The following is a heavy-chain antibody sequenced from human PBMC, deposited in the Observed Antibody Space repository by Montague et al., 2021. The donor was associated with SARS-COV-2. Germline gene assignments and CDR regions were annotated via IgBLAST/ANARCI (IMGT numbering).Heavy chain of an antibody. J-gene: IGHJ4*02. CDR2: VYYSRSS. Sequence: SETLSLTCTVSGDSVSHDFWTWIRRPPGKGLEWIGYVYYSRSSSXNPSLRGRVSIAVDTSKNQFSLRLSTVTAADTAIYYCVRDPAPSGSGTFYDYWGQGTLVAVSS. D-gene: IGHD1-26*01. V-gene: IGHV4-59*02. CDR1: GDSVSHDF. CDR3: VRDPAPSGSGTFYDY.